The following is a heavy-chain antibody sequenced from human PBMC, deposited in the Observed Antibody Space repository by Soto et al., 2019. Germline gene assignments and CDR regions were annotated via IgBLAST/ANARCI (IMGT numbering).Heavy chain of an antibody. V-gene: IGHV3-48*02. CDR3: ARDQGYDSSGYPFPGWAGARDYYYGMDV. J-gene: IGHJ6*02. CDR2: ISSSSSTI. D-gene: IGHD3-22*01. CDR1: GFTFSSYS. Sequence: EVQLVESGGGLVQPGGSLRLSCAASGFTFSSYSMNWVRQAPGKGLEWVSYISSSSSTIYYADSVKGRFTISRDNAKNSLYLQMNSLRDEDTAVYYCARDQGYDSSGYPFPGWAGARDYYYGMDVWGQGTTVTVSS.